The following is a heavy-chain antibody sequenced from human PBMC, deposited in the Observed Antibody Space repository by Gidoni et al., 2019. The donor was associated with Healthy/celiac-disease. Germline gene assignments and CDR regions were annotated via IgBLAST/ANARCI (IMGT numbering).Heavy chain of an antibody. D-gene: IGHD1-1*01. V-gene: IGHV3-9*01. J-gene: IGHJ6*02. CDR1: GFTFDDYA. CDR3: AKERERYSNYYYYGMDV. CDR2: ISWNSGSI. Sequence: EVQLVESGGGLVQPGRSLRLSCAASGFTFDDYAMHWVRQAPGKGLEWVSGISWNSGSIGYADAVKCRFTISRDNAKNSLYLQMNSLRAEDTALYYCAKERERYSNYYYYGMDVWGQGTTVTVSS.